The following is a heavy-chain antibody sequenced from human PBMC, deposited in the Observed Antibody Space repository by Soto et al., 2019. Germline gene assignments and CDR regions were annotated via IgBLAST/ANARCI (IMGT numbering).Heavy chain of an antibody. J-gene: IGHJ4*02. CDR1: GGTFSSYA. CDR2: IIPIFGTA. D-gene: IGHD4-17*01. CDR3: ARYPDYGDYYFDY. Sequence: SVKVSCKASGGTFSSYAISWVRQAPGQGLEWMGGIIPIFGTANYAQKFQGRVTITADESTSTAYMELSSLRSEDTAVNYCARYPDYGDYYFDYWGQGTLVTVSS. V-gene: IGHV1-69*13.